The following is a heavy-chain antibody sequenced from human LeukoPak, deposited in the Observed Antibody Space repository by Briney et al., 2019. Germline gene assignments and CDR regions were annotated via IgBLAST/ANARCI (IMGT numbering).Heavy chain of an antibody. CDR1: GFTFSLYW. D-gene: IGHD3-9*01. CDR3: AGGTGFIIKG. CDR2: IKQDGSEK. V-gene: IGHV3-7*03. Sequence: TGGSLRLSCAASGFTFSLYWMNWVRRAPGKGLEWVANIKQDGSEKNYVDSVKGRFTISRDNAKNSLYLQMNNLRVEDTAMYYCAGGTGFIIKGWGQGTLVTVSS. J-gene: IGHJ4*02.